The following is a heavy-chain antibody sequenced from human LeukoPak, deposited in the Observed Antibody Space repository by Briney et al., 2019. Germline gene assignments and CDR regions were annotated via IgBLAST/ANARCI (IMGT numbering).Heavy chain of an antibody. Sequence: GGSLRLSCAASGFTFSSYAMSWVRQAPGKGREWVSAISGSGGSTYYADSVKGRFTISRDNSKNTLYLQMNSLRAEDTAVYYCAKESYIVVVPATIDYWGQGTLVTVSS. CDR1: GFTFSSYA. CDR3: AKESYIVVVPATIDY. CDR2: ISGSGGST. J-gene: IGHJ4*02. D-gene: IGHD2-2*01. V-gene: IGHV3-23*01.